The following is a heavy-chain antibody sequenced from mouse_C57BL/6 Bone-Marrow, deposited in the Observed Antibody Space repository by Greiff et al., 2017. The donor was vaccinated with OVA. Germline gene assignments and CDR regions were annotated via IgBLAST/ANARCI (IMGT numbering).Heavy chain of an antibody. CDR3: ARDPYSNWYFDV. CDR1: GFTFSDFY. Sequence: EVKLMESGGGLVQSGRSLRLSCATSGFTFSDFYMEWVRQAPGKGLEWIAASRNKANDYTTEYSESVKGRFIVSRDTSQSILYLQMNALRAEDTAIYYCARDPYSNWYFDVWGTGTTVTVSS. V-gene: IGHV7-1*01. CDR2: SRNKANDYTT. D-gene: IGHD2-5*01. J-gene: IGHJ1*03.